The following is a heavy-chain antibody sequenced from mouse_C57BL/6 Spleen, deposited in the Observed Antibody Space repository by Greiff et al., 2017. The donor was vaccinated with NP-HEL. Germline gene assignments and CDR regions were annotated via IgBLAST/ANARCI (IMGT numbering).Heavy chain of an antibody. J-gene: IGHJ4*01. V-gene: IGHV1-15*01. CDR3: TRFFYCGSSPYAMDY. Sequence: VQLQQSGAELVRPGASVTLSCKASGYTFTDYEMHWVKQTPVHGLEWIGAIDPETGGTAYNQKFKGKAILTADKSSSTAYMELRSLTSEDSAVYYCTRFFYCGSSPYAMDYWGQGTSVTVSS. CDR2: IDPETGGT. D-gene: IGHD1-1*01. CDR1: GYTFTDYE.